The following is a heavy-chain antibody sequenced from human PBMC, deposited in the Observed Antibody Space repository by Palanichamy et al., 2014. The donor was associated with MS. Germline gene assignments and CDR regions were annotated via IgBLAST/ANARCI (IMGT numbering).Heavy chain of an antibody. CDR2: INPNSGGT. J-gene: IGHJ6*02. CDR3: ARTYYYDSAYYYYYGMDV. D-gene: IGHD3-22*01. V-gene: IGHV1-2*02. Sequence: QVQLVQSGAEVKKPGAPVKVSCKASGYTFTGYYMHWVRQAPGQGLEWMGWINPNSGGTNYAQKFQGRVTMTRDTSISTAYMELSRLRSDGTAVYYCARTYYYDSAYYYYYGMDVWGQGTTVTVSS. CDR1: GYTFTGYY.